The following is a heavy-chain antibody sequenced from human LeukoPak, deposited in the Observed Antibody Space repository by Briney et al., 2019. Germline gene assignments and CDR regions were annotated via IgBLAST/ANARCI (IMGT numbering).Heavy chain of an antibody. J-gene: IGHJ6*02. CDR3: ARISLGAIWGYYYGMDV. D-gene: IGHD1-26*01. V-gene: IGHV1-69*13. CDR2: IIPIFDTA. Sequence: SVKVSCKASGGTFSSYSISWVRQAPGQGLEWMGGIIPIFDTADYAQKFQGRVTITADESTSTAYVELSSLRSEDTAVFYCARISLGAIWGYYYGMDVWGQGTTVTVSS. CDR1: GGTFSSYS.